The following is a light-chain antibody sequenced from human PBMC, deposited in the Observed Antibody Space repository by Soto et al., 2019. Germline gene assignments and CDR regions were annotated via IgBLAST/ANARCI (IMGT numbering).Light chain of an antibody. J-gene: IGKJ1*01. V-gene: IGKV3-15*01. CDR2: GAS. Sequence: EIVMTQSPATLSVSPGERATLSCRASQSVSSNLAWYQQKPGQAPRLLIYGASTRATGIPARFTGSGSVTDFPLTISSLQSQDFAVYYCQQYTNWPPWTFGQGTKVEIK. CDR3: QQYTNWPPWT. CDR1: QSVSSN.